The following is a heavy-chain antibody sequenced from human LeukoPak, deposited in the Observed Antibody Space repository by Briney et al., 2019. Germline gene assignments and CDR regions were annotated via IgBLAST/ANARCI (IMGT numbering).Heavy chain of an antibody. D-gene: IGHD3-22*01. V-gene: IGHV1-2*02. CDR2: INPNSGGT. Sequence: GASVKVSCKASGYTFTGYYMHWVRQAPGQGLEWMGWINPNSGGTNYAQKFRGRVTMTRDTSISTAYMELSRLRYDDTAVYYCARGGEMIVPGRPVDWGQGTLVTVSS. CDR1: GYTFTGYY. CDR3: ARGGEMIVPGRPVD. J-gene: IGHJ4*02.